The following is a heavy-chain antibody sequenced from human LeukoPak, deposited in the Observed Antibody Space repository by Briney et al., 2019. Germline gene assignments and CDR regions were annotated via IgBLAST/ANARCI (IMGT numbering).Heavy chain of an antibody. J-gene: IGHJ4*02. CDR3: AHRLWAGTTFDS. CDR1: GFSLTTSEVG. CDR2: IYWDDDK. D-gene: IGHD1-7*01. V-gene: IGHV2-5*02. Sequence: SGPTLVKPTQTLTLTCTFSGFSLTTSEVGVGWIRQHPGKALDWLALIYWDDDKRYSPSLKSRLTITKDTSKNQVVLTMTNMDPVDTATYYCAHRLWAGTTFDSWGQGILVTVSS.